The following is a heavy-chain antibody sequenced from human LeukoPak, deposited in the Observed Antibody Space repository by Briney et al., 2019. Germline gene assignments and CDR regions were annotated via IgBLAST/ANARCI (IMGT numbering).Heavy chain of an antibody. Sequence: GASVKVSCKASGYTFTTYGISWVRQAPGQGLEWLGRISVCNGNANYAQKLQGRVTMTTDTSTSTAYMELRSLRSDDTAVCYCARMILLLGDVLTVPPRGFDYWGQGTLVTVSS. J-gene: IGHJ4*02. CDR3: ARMILLLGDVLTVPPRGFDY. CDR1: GYTFTTYG. D-gene: IGHD3-9*01. CDR2: ISVCNGNA. V-gene: IGHV1-18*01.